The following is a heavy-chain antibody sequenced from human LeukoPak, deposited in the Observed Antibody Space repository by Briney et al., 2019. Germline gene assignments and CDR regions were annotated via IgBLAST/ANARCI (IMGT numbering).Heavy chain of an antibody. CDR2: IKQDGSEK. Sequence: PGGSLRLSCAASGFTFSSYWMSWVRQAPGKGLEWVANIKQDGSEKYYVDSVKGRFTVSRDNAKNSLYLQMNSLRAEDTAVYYCARRQGSYFDTSGYYYGWGQGTLVTVSS. J-gene: IGHJ4*02. CDR1: GFTFSSYW. CDR3: ARRQGSYFDTSGYYYG. D-gene: IGHD3-22*01. V-gene: IGHV3-7*01.